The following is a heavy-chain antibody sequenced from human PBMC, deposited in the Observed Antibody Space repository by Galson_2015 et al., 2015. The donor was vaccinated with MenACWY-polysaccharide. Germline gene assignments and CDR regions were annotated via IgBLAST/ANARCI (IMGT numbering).Heavy chain of an antibody. D-gene: IGHD5-18*01. CDR1: GFSLSTSGMR. V-gene: IGHV2-70*04. CDR3: ARISFTAAFDI. CDR2: IDWDDDK. J-gene: IGHJ3*02. Sequence: PALVKPTQPLTLTCTFSGFSLSTSGMRVSWIRQPPGKALEWLARIDWDDDKFYSTSLKTRLTISKDTSKNQVVLTMTNMDPVDTATYYCARISFTAAFDIWGQGTMVTVSS.